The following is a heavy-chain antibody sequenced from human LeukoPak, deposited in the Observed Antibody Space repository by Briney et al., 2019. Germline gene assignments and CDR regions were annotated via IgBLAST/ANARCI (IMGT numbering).Heavy chain of an antibody. CDR3: ATSGAYEISWAFNI. V-gene: IGHV3-48*03. CDR1: GFTFSTYE. J-gene: IGHJ3*02. D-gene: IGHD3-9*01. Sequence: GGTLRLSCAGSGFTFSTYEMNWLRQAPGKGLEWVSYIGSRPTTTYYAESVRGRFTISRDNTKNSVFLQMTSLRADDAAVYFCATSGAYEISWAFNIWGQGTMV. CDR2: IGSRPTTT.